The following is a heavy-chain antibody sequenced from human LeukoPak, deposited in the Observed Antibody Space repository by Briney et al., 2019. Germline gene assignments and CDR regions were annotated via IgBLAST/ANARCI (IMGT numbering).Heavy chain of an antibody. D-gene: IGHD3-3*01. CDR3: ARGTDYYDFWSGYRNWFDP. Sequence: ASVKVSCKASGYTFTSYDINWVRQATGQGLEWMGWMNPNSGNTGYAQKFRGRVTMTRNTSISTAYMELSSLRSEDTAVYYCARGTDYYDFWSGYRNWFDPWGQGTLVTVSS. J-gene: IGHJ5*02. V-gene: IGHV1-8*01. CDR1: GYTFTSYD. CDR2: MNPNSGNT.